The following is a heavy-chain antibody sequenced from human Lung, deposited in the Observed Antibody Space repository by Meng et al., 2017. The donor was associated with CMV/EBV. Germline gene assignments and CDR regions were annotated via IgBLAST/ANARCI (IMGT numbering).Heavy chain of an antibody. D-gene: IGHD2-21*02. CDR2: IYWDDDK. CDR1: GSSLSTSGVG. J-gene: IGHJ4*02. V-gene: IGHV2-5*02. Sequence: QITLKESGPTLVKPTQTLTLTFTFPGSSLSTSGVGVGWFRQPPGKALEWLALIYWDDDKRYSPSLKSRLTITKDTSKNQVVLTMTNMDPVDTATYYCAHERRYCGGDCYYDFDYWGQGTLVTVSS. CDR3: AHERRYCGGDCYYDFDY.